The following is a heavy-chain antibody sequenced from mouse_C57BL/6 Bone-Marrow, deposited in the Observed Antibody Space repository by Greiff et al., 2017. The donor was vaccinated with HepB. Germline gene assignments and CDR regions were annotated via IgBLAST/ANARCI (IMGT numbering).Heavy chain of an antibody. CDR3: ARYDYGSSFDY. D-gene: IGHD1-1*01. CDR1: GYTFTSYW. Sequence: VQLQQPGAELVMPGASVKLSCKASGYTFTSYWMHWVKQRPGQGLEWIGEIDPSASYTNYNQKFKGKSTLTVDKSSSTAYMQLSSLTSEDSVVYYCARYDYGSSFDYWGQGTTLTVSS. CDR2: IDPSASYT. J-gene: IGHJ2*01. V-gene: IGHV1-69*01.